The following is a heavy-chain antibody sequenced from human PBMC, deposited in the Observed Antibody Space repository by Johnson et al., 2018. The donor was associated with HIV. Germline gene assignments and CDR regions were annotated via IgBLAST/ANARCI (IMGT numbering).Heavy chain of an antibody. CDR1: GFTFSNYA. Sequence: QVQLVESGGGLVQPGGSLRLSCAASGFTFSNYAMHWVRQAPGKGLEWLSVISYDGSYKYYADSVKGRFTISRDNSKNTLYLQMNSLRAEDTAVYYCARDKVDDAFDIWGQGTMVTVSS. D-gene: IGHD1-26*01. CDR2: ISYDGSYK. V-gene: IGHV3-30*04. CDR3: ARDKVDDAFDI. J-gene: IGHJ3*02.